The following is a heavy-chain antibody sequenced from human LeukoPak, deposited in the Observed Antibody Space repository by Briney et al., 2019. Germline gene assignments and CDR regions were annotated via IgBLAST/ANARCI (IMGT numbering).Heavy chain of an antibody. CDR3: ARGNNDFWSGYFNWFDP. CDR2: ISSSGSTI. V-gene: IGHV3-11*04. CDR1: GFTFSDYY. J-gene: IGHJ5*02. Sequence: GSLRLSCAASGFTFSDYYMSWIRQAPGKGLEWVSYISSSGSTIYYADSVKGRFTISRDNAKNSLYLQVNSLRAEDTAVYYCARGNNDFWSGYFNWFDPWGQGTLVTVSS. D-gene: IGHD3-3*01.